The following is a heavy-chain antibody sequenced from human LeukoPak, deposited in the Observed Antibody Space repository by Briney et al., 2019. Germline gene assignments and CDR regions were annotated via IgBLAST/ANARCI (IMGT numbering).Heavy chain of an antibody. V-gene: IGHV1-69*01. CDR1: GGTFSSYA. CDR3: ASGPSGYCTNGVCFYFDY. CDR2: IIPIFGTA. Sequence: ASVKVSCKAPGGTFSSYAISWVRQAPGQGLEWIGGIIPIFGTANYAQKFQGRVTITAGESTSTAYMELSSLRSEDTAVYYCASGPSGYCTNGVCFYFDYWGQGTLVTVSS. D-gene: IGHD2-8*01. J-gene: IGHJ4*02.